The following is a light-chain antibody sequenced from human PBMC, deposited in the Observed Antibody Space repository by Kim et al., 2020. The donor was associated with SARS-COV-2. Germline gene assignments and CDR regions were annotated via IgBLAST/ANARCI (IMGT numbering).Light chain of an antibody. V-gene: IGLV1-40*01. CDR1: SSNIGAGYD. CDR3: QSYDNSLSGYV. Sequence: QRVTISCTGSSSNIGAGYDVHWYQQVPGTAPKLLIYDKGDRPSGVPDRFSGSKSGTSASLAITGLQAEDEADYYYQSYDNSLSGYVFGSGTKVTVL. J-gene: IGLJ1*01. CDR2: DKG.